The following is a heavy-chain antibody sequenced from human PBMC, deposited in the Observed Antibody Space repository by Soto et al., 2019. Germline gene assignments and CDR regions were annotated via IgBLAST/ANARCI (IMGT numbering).Heavy chain of an antibody. Sequence: QPGGSLRLSCAASGFTFSSYAMHWVRQAPGKGLEWVAVISYDGSNKYYADSVKGRFTISRDNSKNTLYLQMNSLRAEDTAVYYCARGDGYNLSYWGQGTLVTVSS. CDR1: GFTFSSYA. V-gene: IGHV3-30-3*01. J-gene: IGHJ4*02. D-gene: IGHD2-21*01. CDR2: ISYDGSNK. CDR3: ARGDGYNLSY.